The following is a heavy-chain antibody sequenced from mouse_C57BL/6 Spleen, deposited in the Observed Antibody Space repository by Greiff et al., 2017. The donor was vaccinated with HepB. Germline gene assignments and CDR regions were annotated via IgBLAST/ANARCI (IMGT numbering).Heavy chain of an antibody. CDR1: GYTFTSYW. CDR3: PRGRTMDY. Sequence: VQLQQSGAELVMPGASVKLSCKASGYTFTSYWMHWVKPRPGQGLEWIGEIDPSDSYTNYNQKFKGKSTLTVDKSSSTSYMQLRSMTSEDSAVYYCPRGRTMDYWGQGTSATDSS. V-gene: IGHV1-69*01. J-gene: IGHJ4*01. CDR2: IDPSDSYT.